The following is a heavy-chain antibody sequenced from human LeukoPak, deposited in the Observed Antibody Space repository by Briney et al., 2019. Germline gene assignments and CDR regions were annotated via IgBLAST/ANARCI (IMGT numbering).Heavy chain of an antibody. J-gene: IGHJ3*02. CDR1: GYTFTSYG. CDR3: ARDREDFWSGYYTGAFDI. CDR2: ISAYNGNT. D-gene: IGHD3-3*01. Sequence: ASVKVSCKASGYTFTSYGISWVRQAPGQGLEWMGWISAYNGNTNYAQKLQGRVTMTTDTSTSTAYMELSRLRSDDTAVYYCARDREDFWSGYYTGAFDIWGQGTMVTVSS. V-gene: IGHV1-18*01.